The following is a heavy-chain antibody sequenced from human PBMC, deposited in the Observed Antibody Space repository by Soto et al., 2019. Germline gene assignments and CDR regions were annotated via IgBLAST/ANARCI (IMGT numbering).Heavy chain of an antibody. V-gene: IGHV3-30*14. J-gene: IGHJ6*02. CDR1: GFTVSSYA. Sequence: GGSLRLSCAASGFTVSSYAMHWVRQAPGKGLEWVAVISYDGSNKYYPGSVKGRFTISRENAKNSLYLQMNSLRAGDTAVYYCARGIVGAPGYYYGMDVWSQGTTVTVSS. D-gene: IGHD1-26*01. CDR3: ARGIVGAPGYYYGMDV. CDR2: ISYDGSNK.